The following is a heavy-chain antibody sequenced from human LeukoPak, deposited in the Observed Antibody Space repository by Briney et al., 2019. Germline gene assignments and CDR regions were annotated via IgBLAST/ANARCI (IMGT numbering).Heavy chain of an antibody. Sequence: PGGSLRLSCATSGFTFSSYWMSWVRQAPGKGPEWVANIKQDGSEKYYVDSVKGRFTISRDNAKNSLYLQMNSLRAEDTAVYYCARSPIVATIGGNFDYWGQGTLVTVSS. CDR3: ARSPIVATIGGNFDY. CDR1: GFTFSSYW. D-gene: IGHD5-12*01. V-gene: IGHV3-7*01. CDR2: IKQDGSEK. J-gene: IGHJ4*02.